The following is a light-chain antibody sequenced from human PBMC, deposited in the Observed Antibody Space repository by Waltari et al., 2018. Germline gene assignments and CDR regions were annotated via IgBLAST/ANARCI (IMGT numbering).Light chain of an antibody. CDR2: AAS. Sequence: DIQMTQSPSSLSASVGDKVTITCRASQDISSWLAWYQQKPGKAPELLLYAASSLQSGVPPRFSRSVSGTDYTLTIRNVQPEDLATYYCQQGYNTPYTFGQGTKLEIK. J-gene: IGKJ2*01. CDR3: QQGYNTPYT. CDR1: QDISSW. V-gene: IGKV1-12*01.